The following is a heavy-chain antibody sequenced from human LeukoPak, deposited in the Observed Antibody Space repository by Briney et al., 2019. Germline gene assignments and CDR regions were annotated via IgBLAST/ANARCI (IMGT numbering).Heavy chain of an antibody. Sequence: ASVKVSCKASGYTFTSYDINWVRQATGQGLEWMGWMNPNSGNTGYVQKFQGRVTITRNTSISTAYMELSSLRSEDTAVYYCARAHYDFWSGYSDYYYMDVWGKGTTVTVSS. CDR1: GYTFTSYD. J-gene: IGHJ6*03. CDR3: ARAHYDFWSGYSDYYYMDV. CDR2: MNPNSGNT. V-gene: IGHV1-8*01. D-gene: IGHD3-3*01.